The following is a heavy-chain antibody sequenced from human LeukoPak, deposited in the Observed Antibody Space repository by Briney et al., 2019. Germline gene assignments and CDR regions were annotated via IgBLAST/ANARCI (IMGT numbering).Heavy chain of an antibody. CDR2: VNYTGST. D-gene: IGHD2-8*01. CDR3: REGFQYGMDV. V-gene: IGHV4-39*02. Sequence: SETLSLTCSVSGASITSSTYYWVWIRQPSGKGLEWIGNVNYTGSTYYNPSLKSRLTISVATSKNHFSLKLSSATAADAAVFFHREGFQYGMDVWGQGTTVTVSS. CDR1: GASITSSTYY. J-gene: IGHJ6*02.